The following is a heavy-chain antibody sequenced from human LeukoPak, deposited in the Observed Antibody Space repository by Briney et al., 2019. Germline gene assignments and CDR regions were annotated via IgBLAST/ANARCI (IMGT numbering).Heavy chain of an antibody. CDR2: IRRRAYGGAA. J-gene: IGHJ4*02. CDR3: SRNDLGYFDY. CDR1: GFAFDDFA. V-gene: IGHV3-49*04. Sequence: GQSLRLSCTTSGFAFDDFAVSWVRQPAGKGLEWVGFIRRRAYGGAAEYAASVKGRFIISRDDSKGIAYLQMNSLKTEDTAVYYCSRNDLGYFDYWGQGCRGIVSP. D-gene: IGHD1-1*01.